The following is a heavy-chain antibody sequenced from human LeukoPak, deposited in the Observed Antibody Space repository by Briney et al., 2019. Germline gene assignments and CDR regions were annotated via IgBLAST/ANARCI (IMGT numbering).Heavy chain of an antibody. CDR3: ARLMRPASPSFDY. J-gene: IGHJ4*02. CDR1: GHTFTTSW. V-gene: IGHV5-51*01. Sequence: GESLRISCQGSGHTFTTSWVGWVRQMPGKGLEWLGLIYIGDSETRYSPSFEGQVTLLANKSINTAYLQWRSLKASDTARYYCARLMRPASPSFDYWGQGTLVTVSS. D-gene: IGHD3-16*01. CDR2: IYIGDSET.